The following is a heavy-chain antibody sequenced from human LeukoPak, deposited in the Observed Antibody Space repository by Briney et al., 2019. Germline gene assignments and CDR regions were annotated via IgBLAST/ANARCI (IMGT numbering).Heavy chain of an antibody. CDR1: GFTFSYYN. Sequence: TGGSLRLSCAASGFTFSYYNMNWVRQAPGKGLEWISYISSSGTTVYYADSVEGRFTISRDNPKNLLFPQINSLRVEDTAVYYCARETPRRGETRDGYRWGQGTVVTVSS. J-gene: IGHJ4*02. CDR3: ARETPRRGETRDGYR. D-gene: IGHD5-24*01. CDR2: ISSSGTTV. V-gene: IGHV3-48*03.